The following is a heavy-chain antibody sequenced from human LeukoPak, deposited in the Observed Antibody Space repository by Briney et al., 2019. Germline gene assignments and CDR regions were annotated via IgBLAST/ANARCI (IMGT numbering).Heavy chain of an antibody. Sequence: SETLSLTCAVYGGSFRGYYWNWIRQPPGKGLEWIGEINHSGSTNYNPSLKSRVTISVDTSKNQFPLKLSSVTAADTAVYYCARGAPYYYGSGSYTRYFQHWGQGTLVTVSS. V-gene: IGHV4-34*01. D-gene: IGHD3-10*01. CDR3: ARGAPYYYGSGSYTRYFQH. CDR2: INHSGST. J-gene: IGHJ1*01. CDR1: GGSFRGYY.